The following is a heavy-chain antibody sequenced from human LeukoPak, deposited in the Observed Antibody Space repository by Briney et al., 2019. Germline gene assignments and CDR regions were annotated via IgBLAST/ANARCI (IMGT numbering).Heavy chain of an antibody. CDR3: ARAPLTSPYCSSTSCSHYYMDV. J-gene: IGHJ6*03. CDR2: IYSGGST. CDR1: GFTVSSNY. V-gene: IGHV3-53*01. Sequence: QPGGSLRLSCAASGFTVSSNYMSWVRQAPGKGLEWVSVIYSGGSTYYADSVEGRFTISRDNSKNTLYLQMNSLRAEDTAVYYCARAPLTSPYCSSTSCSHYYMDVWGKGTTVTVSS. D-gene: IGHD2-2*01.